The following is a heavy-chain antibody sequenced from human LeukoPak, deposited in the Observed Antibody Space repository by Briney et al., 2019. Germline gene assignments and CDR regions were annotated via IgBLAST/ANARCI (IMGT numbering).Heavy chain of an antibody. Sequence: GGSLRLSCAASGFTLSSYAMSWVRQAPGKGLEWVSAISDTGNTYHADSVKGRFTISRDSSKNTLFLQMNRLRPEDTAVYYCASTTRGGTYYYYMDVWGKGTTVTISS. J-gene: IGHJ6*03. CDR3: ASTTRGGTYYYYMDV. CDR2: ISDTGNT. CDR1: GFTLSSYA. D-gene: IGHD1-1*01. V-gene: IGHV3-23*01.